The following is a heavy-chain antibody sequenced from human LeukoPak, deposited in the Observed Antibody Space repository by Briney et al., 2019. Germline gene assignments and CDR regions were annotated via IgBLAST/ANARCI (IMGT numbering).Heavy chain of an antibody. Sequence: PGGSLRLSCAVSEFDFSSHAMTWVRQAPGKGLEWVSAISISGSKTYYADSVKGRFTISRDNSKNTLYLQMNSLRAKDTAVYYCANEIRPNDYWGQGAQVTVSS. D-gene: IGHD4-17*01. V-gene: IGHV3-23*01. CDR2: ISISGSKT. CDR1: EFDFSSHA. J-gene: IGHJ4*02. CDR3: ANEIRPNDY.